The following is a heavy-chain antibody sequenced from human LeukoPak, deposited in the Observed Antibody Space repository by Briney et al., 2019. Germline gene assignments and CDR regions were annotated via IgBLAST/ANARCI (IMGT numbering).Heavy chain of an antibody. Sequence: LVKVSCKASGGTFSRYAISWVRQAPGQGLEWMGGIIPIFGTANYAQKFQGRVTITADESTSTAYLELSSLRSEDTAVYYCARVGGLSPDYWGQGTLVTVSS. D-gene: IGHD3-16*02. CDR2: IIPIFGTA. CDR1: GGTFSRYA. V-gene: IGHV1-69*13. J-gene: IGHJ4*02. CDR3: ARVGGLSPDY.